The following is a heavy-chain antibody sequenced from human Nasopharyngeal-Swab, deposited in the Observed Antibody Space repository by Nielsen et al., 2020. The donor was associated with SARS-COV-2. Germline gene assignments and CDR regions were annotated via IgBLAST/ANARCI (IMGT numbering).Heavy chain of an antibody. Sequence: SLKISCAASGFTFDDYAMHWVRQAPGKGLEWVSGISWNSGSIGYADSVKGRFTISRDNAKNSLYLQMNSLRAEDTALYYCAAMVNPHYYYYMDVWGKGTTVTVSS. CDR1: GFTFDDYA. J-gene: IGHJ6*03. V-gene: IGHV3-9*01. D-gene: IGHD5-18*01. CDR2: ISWNSGSI. CDR3: AAMVNPHYYYYMDV.